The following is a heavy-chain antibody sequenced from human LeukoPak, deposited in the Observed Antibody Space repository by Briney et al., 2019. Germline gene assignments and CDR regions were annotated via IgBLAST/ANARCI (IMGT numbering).Heavy chain of an antibody. CDR2: IRYDGSDK. D-gene: IGHD6-19*01. CDR1: GFTFSNYG. J-gene: IGHJ4*02. CDR3: ARDVSPGIAVAGRLDY. V-gene: IGHV3-30*02. Sequence: GGSLRLSCAASGFTFSNYGMHWVRQAPGKGLEWVAFIRYDGSDKFYADSVMGRFTISRDNSKNTLYLQMNSLRAEDTAVYYCARDVSPGIAVAGRLDYWGQGTLVTVSS.